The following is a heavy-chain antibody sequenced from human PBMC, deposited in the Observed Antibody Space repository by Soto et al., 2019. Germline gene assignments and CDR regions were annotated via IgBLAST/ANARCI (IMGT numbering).Heavy chain of an antibody. CDR3: ARERAGSSWYPLARQVNWFDP. J-gene: IGHJ5*02. CDR2: ISSSSSYI. V-gene: IGHV3-21*01. D-gene: IGHD6-13*01. CDR1: GFTFSSYS. Sequence: GGSLTLSCAASGFTFSSYSMNWVRQAPGKGLEWVSSISSSSSYIYYADSVNGRFTISIDNSKNSLYLQMNSLRAEDTAVYNCARERAGSSWYPLARQVNWFDPWGQGTLVTVSS.